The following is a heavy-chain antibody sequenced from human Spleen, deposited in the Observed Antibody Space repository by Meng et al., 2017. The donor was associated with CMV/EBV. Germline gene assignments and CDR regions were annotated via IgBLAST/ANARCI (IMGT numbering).Heavy chain of an antibody. CDR1: SGDYH. D-gene: IGHD2-2*01. CDR3: ARSEGGYCSSTSCSNWFDP. J-gene: IGHJ5*02. V-gene: IGHV4-30-4*08. CDR2: IYYSGST. Sequence: SGDYHGSWIRQPPGKGLEWIGYIYYSGSTYSNPSLKSRVTISEDTSKNQFSLKLSSVTAADTAVYYCARSEGGYCSSTSCSNWFDPWGQGTLVTVSS.